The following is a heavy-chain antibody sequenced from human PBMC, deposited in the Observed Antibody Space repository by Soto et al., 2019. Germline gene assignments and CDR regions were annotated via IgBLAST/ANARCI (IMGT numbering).Heavy chain of an antibody. J-gene: IGHJ4*02. CDR1: GFTVSSNY. CDR2: IYSGGST. Sequence: GGSLRLSCAASGFTVSSNYMSWVRQAPGKGLEWVSVIYSGGSTYYADSVKGRFTISRDNSKNTLYLQMNSLRAEDTAVYYCARSRFLEWLLYDYWGQGTLVTVS. D-gene: IGHD3-3*01. CDR3: ARSRFLEWLLYDY. V-gene: IGHV3-66*01.